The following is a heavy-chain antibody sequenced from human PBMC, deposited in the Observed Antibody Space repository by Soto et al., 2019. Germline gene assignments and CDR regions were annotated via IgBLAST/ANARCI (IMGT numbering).Heavy chain of an antibody. Sequence: QLQLQESGPGLVKPSETLSLTCTVSGGSISSSSYYWGWIRQPPGKGLEWIGSIYYSGSTYYNPSLTSRVTISVDTSKNQFSLKLSSVTAADTAVYYCARRRSSGRIDYWGQGTLVTVSS. J-gene: IGHJ4*02. D-gene: IGHD6-19*01. CDR3: ARRRSSGRIDY. CDR1: GGSISSSSYY. V-gene: IGHV4-39*01. CDR2: IYYSGST.